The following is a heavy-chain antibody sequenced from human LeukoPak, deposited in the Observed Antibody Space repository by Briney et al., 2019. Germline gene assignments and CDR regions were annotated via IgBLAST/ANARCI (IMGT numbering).Heavy chain of an antibody. J-gene: IGHJ6*02. D-gene: IGHD6-19*01. CDR3: ARELTEQWLVLPLSYYYYGMDV. Sequence: ASVKVSCKASGYTFTSYYMHWVRQAPGQGLEWMGIINPSGGSTSYAQKFQGRVTMTWDTSTSTVYVELSSLRSEDTAVYYCARELTEQWLVLPLSYYYYGMDVWGQGTTVTVSS. CDR1: GYTFTSYY. CDR2: INPSGGST. V-gene: IGHV1-46*01.